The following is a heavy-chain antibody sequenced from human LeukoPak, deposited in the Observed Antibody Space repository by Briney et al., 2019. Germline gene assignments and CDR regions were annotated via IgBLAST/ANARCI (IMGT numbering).Heavy chain of an antibody. D-gene: IGHD3-22*01. CDR1: GFTFSTYG. J-gene: IGHJ4*02. CDR2: TWYDGSNK. V-gene: IGHV3-33*06. Sequence: GGSLRLSCAASGFTFSTYGMHWVRQAPGKGLEWVTVTWYDGSNKYYADSVKGRFTISRDNSKNTLYLQMNSLRAEDTAVYYCAKDLRSYYYDSSGDPSFYFDYWGQGTLVTVSS. CDR3: AKDLRSYYYDSSGDPSFYFDY.